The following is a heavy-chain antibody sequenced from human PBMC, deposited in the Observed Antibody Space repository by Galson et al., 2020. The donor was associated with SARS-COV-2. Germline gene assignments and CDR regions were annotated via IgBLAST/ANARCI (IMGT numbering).Heavy chain of an antibody. Sequence: GPTLVKPTQTLTLTCTLSGFSLSTTGVSVGWIRQTPQQALEWLAFIYWDDDKRYSPSMKTRLTITKDTSKNQVVLTMTDVDPVDTATYYGAHAAYSASSPPLDSWGQGTLVTVSS. CDR2: IYWDDDK. V-gene: IGHV2-5*02. CDR1: GFSLSTTGVS. D-gene: IGHD2-21*01. J-gene: IGHJ4*02. CDR3: AHAAYSASSPPLDS.